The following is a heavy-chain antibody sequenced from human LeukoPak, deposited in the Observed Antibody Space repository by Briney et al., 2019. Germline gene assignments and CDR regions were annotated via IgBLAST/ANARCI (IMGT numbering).Heavy chain of an antibody. CDR3: ARVIAVAGTYYYYYGMDV. D-gene: IGHD6-19*01. CDR1: GYTFTSYG. CDR2: ISAYNGNT. V-gene: IGHV1-18*01. Sequence: GASVKVSCKASGYTFTSYGISWVRQAPGQGLEWMDWISAYNGNTNYAQKLQGRVTMTTDTSTSTAYMELRSLRSDDTAVYYCARVIAVAGTYYYYYGMDVWGQGTTVTVSS. J-gene: IGHJ6*02.